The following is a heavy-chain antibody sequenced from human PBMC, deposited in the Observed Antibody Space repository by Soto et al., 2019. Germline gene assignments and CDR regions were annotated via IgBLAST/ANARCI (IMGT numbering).Heavy chain of an antibody. D-gene: IGHD3-10*01. CDR3: ARIFGSPTSYWYFDL. J-gene: IGHJ2*01. CDR1: GFTFSSYW. Sequence: EVQLVESGGGLVQPGGSLRLSCAASGFTFSSYWMSWVRQAPGKGLEWVANIKQEGSEKYYMDSVKGRFTISRDNAKNSLFLQMNSLRAEDTALYYWARIFGSPTSYWYFDLWGRGTLVIVSS. V-gene: IGHV3-7*01. CDR2: IKQEGSEK.